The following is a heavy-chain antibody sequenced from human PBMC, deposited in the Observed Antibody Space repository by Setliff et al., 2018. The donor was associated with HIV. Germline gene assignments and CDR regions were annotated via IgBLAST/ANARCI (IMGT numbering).Heavy chain of an antibody. CDR1: GGSFSGYY. J-gene: IGHJ4*02. V-gene: IGHV4-34*12. D-gene: IGHD1-1*01. CDR2: IIHSGST. CDR3: ARERPQSHFFDY. Sequence: SETLSLTCAVYGGSFSGYYWSWIRQPPGKGLEWIGEIIHSGSTNYNPSLKSRVTITINTSKRQFSLKLSSVTAADTAVYYCARERPQSHFFDYWGQGTLVTVSS.